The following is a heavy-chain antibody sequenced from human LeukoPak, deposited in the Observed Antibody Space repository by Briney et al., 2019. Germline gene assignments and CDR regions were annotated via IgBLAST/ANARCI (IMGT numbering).Heavy chain of an antibody. V-gene: IGHV4-34*01. CDR3: ARDNYGSGRLNWFDP. CDR1: GGSFSGYY. Sequence: PSETLSLTCAVYGGSFSGYYWSWIRQPPGRGLEWIGEINHSGSTNYNPSLKSRVTISVDTSKNQFSLKLSSVTAADTAVYYCARDNYGSGRLNWFDPWGQGTLVTVSS. J-gene: IGHJ5*02. CDR2: INHSGST. D-gene: IGHD3-10*01.